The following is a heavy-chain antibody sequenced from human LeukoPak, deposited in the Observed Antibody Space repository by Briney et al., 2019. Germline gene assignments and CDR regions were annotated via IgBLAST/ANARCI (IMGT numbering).Heavy chain of an antibody. V-gene: IGHV4-61*08. CDR1: GGSISSSDYY. D-gene: IGHD3-10*01. J-gene: IGHJ4*02. Sequence: PSETLSLTCTVSGGSISSSDYYWGWIRQPPGKGLEWIGFIYYSGNTNYNPSLKSRVTISVDTSKNQFSLKLSSMTAADTAVYYCARGALLWFGDRMEYYFDYWGQGTLLTVSS. CDR3: ARGALLWFGDRMEYYFDY. CDR2: IYYSGNT.